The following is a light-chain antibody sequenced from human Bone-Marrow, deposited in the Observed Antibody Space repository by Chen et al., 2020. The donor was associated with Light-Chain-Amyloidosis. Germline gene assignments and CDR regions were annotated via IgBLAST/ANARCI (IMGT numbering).Light chain of an antibody. CDR2: RDT. CDR3: QSADSSGTYEVI. CDR1: DLPTKY. J-gene: IGLJ2*01. Sequence: SYELTHPPSVSVSPGQTARITCSGDDLPTKYAYWYQQKPVQAPVLVIHRDTERPSGISERFSGSSSGTTATLTISGVRAEDEADYHCQSADSSGTYEVIFGGGTKLTVL. V-gene: IGLV3-25*03.